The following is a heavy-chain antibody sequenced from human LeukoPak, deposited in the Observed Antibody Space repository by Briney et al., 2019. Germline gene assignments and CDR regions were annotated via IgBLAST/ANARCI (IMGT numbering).Heavy chain of an antibody. J-gene: IGHJ4*02. V-gene: IGHV3-23*01. CDR3: ARGRYDWNDVGYFDY. CDR2: IFGNGRTT. Sequence: PGGSLRLSCAASGFTFSTYAMSWVREAPGKGLEWVSAIFGNGRTTYSADSVKGRFAISRDNSKNTLYLQMNSLRAEDTAVYYCARGRYDWNDVGYFDYCGQGTLFSVSS. D-gene: IGHD1-1*01. CDR1: GFTFSTYA.